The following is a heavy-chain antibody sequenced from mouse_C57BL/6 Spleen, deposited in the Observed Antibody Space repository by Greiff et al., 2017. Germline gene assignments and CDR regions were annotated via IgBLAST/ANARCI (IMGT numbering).Heavy chain of an antibody. CDR1: GFTFSSYT. Sequence: EVQVVESGGGLVKPGGSLKLSCAASGFTFSSYTMSWVRQTPGKRLEWVATISGGGGNTYYPDSVKGRFTISRDNAKNTLYLQMSSLRSEDTALYYCARHPLLRSPWDYWGQGTTLTVSS. CDR2: ISGGGGNT. D-gene: IGHD1-1*01. CDR3: ARHPLLRSPWDY. J-gene: IGHJ2*01. V-gene: IGHV5-9*01.